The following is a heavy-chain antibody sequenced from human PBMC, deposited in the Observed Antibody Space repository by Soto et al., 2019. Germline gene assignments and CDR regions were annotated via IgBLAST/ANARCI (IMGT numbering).Heavy chain of an antibody. CDR1: GYAFTSYG. CDR2: ISGYNGNT. J-gene: IGHJ4*02. V-gene: IGHV1-18*01. D-gene: IGHD4-17*01. CDR3: ARGPMTTVSSPAFY. Sequence: QVQLVQSGVEVKKPGASVTVSCKASGYAFTSYGITWVRQAPGQGLEWMGWISGYNGNTNYAQKFQGRVTMTKDTSTTTAFMELRSLRSDDTAVYYCARGPMTTVSSPAFYCGQGTLLTVSS.